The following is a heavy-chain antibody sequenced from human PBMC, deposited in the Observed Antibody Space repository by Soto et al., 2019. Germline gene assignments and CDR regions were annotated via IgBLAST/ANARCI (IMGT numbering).Heavy chain of an antibody. CDR3: ARDLARGAVPAAIGFLGDAFDI. CDR1: GFTFSSYG. D-gene: IGHD2-2*02. J-gene: IGHJ3*02. Sequence: GGSLRLSCAASGFTFSSYGMHWVRQAPGKGLEWVAVIWYDGSNKYYADSVKGRFTISRDNSKNTLYLQMNSLRAEDTAVYYCARDLARGAVPAAIGFLGDAFDIWGQGTMVTVSS. V-gene: IGHV3-33*01. CDR2: IWYDGSNK.